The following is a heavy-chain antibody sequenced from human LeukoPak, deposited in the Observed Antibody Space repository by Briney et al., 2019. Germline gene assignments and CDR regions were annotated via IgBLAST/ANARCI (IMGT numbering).Heavy chain of an antibody. CDR1: GFTFSSYA. Sequence: GGSLRLSCAASGFTFSSYAMSWVRQAPGKGLEWVSAISGSGGSTYYADSVKGRFTISRDNSKNTLYLQMNSLRAEDTAVYYCARDLSLGYYDSSGAFDYWGQGTLVTVSS. J-gene: IGHJ4*02. V-gene: IGHV3-23*01. D-gene: IGHD3-22*01. CDR3: ARDLSLGYYDSSGAFDY. CDR2: ISGSGGST.